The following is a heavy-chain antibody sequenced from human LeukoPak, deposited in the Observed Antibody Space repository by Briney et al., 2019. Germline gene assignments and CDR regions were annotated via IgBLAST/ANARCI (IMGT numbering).Heavy chain of an antibody. CDR2: IDSNGNT. CDR3: SRLAKCDGNCYSFDL. V-gene: IGHV4-59*01. J-gene: IGHJ4*02. D-gene: IGHD2-15*01. Sequence: SETLSLTCTVSGDSITTNPWSWVRQTSGKGLDYNGFIDSNGNTNYNPSLKTRVIISSDTSTNQISLTLNSVAAADTAVYYCSRLAKCDGNCYSFDLWGQGMLVTVSS. CDR1: GDSITTNP.